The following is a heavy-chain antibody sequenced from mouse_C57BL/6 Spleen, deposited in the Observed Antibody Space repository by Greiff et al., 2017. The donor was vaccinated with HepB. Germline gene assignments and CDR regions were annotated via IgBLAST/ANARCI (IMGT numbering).Heavy chain of an antibody. CDR2: INPNNGGT. CDR3: ARYSYGSSYYFDY. CDR1: GYTFTDYN. Sequence: EVQLVESGPELVKPGASVKKSCKASGYTFTDYNMHWVKQSHGKSLEWIGYINPNNGGTSYNQKFKGKATLTVNKSSSTAYMELRSLTSDDSAVYYCARYSYGSSYYFDYWGQGTTLTVSS. J-gene: IGHJ2*01. D-gene: IGHD1-1*01. V-gene: IGHV1-22*01.